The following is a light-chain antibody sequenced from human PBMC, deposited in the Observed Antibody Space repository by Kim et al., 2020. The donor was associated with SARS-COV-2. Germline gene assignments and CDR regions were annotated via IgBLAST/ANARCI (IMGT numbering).Light chain of an antibody. J-gene: IGLJ3*02. CDR1: NIGSKS. CDR2: YDS. V-gene: IGLV3-21*04. CDR3: QVWDSSSDHLV. Sequence: PGKTARITCGGNNIGSKSVHWYQQKPGQAPVLVIYYDSDRPSGIPERFSGSNSGNTATLTISRVEAGDEADYYCQVWDSSSDHLVFGGGTKVTVL.